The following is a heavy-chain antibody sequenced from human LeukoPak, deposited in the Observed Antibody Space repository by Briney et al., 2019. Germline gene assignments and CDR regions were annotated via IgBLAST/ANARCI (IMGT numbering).Heavy chain of an antibody. J-gene: IGHJ4*02. Sequence: PGGSLRLSRATSGFTFRTSGVHWVRQAPGKGLEWVALMSSDGINTYYADSVKGRFTVSRDSSKDILYLQMNSLRPDDTAIYYCAKDHAGTGRAFEYWGQGTLSPSPQ. CDR1: GFTFRTSG. CDR3: AKDHAGTGRAFEY. V-gene: IGHV3-30*04. CDR2: MSSDGINT. D-gene: IGHD1-1*01.